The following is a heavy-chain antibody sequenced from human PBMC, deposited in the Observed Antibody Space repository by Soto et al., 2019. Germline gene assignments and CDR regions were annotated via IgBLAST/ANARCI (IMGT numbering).Heavy chain of an antibody. CDR2: INTDGSST. V-gene: IGHV3-74*01. Sequence: VQLVESGGGLVQPGGSLSLSCAASGFTFSSYCMHWVRQAPGKGLVWVSRINTDGSSTSYADCVKGRFPISRDNAQNKLYLQMYSLRVEDTAVYYCTRDYYPRGCYYGMDVWGQGAPGTVSS. CDR1: GFTFSSYC. J-gene: IGHJ6*02. D-gene: IGHD3-10*01. CDR3: TRDYYPRGCYYGMDV.